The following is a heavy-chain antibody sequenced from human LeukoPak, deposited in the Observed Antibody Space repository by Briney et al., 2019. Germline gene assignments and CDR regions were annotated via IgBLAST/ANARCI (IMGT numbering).Heavy chain of an antibody. V-gene: IGHV1-2*02. CDR1: GYTFTGYY. CDR2: INPKSGGT. CDR3: ARDDGGGAGTFDY. J-gene: IGHJ4*02. Sequence: ASVTVSCKASGYTFTGYYMHWVRQAPGQGLEWMGWINPKSGGTNYAQKFQGRVTTTRDTSISTAYMELSRLRSDDTAVYHCARDDGGGAGTFDYWGQGTLVTVSS. D-gene: IGHD1-1*01.